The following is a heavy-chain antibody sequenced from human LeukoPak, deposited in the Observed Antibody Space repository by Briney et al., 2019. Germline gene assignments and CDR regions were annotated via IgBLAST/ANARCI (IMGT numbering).Heavy chain of an antibody. V-gene: IGHV4-39*07. J-gene: IGHJ5*02. CDR1: GGSISSSSNYY. CDR3: ARARSGSGWYWFNP. Sequence: SETLSLTCSVSGGSISSSSNYYWGWIRQPPGKGLEWIGSIYYGGSTYYNTSLKSRVTISVDTSKNQFSLKLSSVTAADTAVYYCARARSGSGWYWFNPWGQGTLVTVSS. CDR2: IYYGGST. D-gene: IGHD6-19*01.